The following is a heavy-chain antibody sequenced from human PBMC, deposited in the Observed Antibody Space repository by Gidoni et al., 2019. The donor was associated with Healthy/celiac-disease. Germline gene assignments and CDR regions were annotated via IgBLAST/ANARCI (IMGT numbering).Heavy chain of an antibody. D-gene: IGHD4-17*01. CDR3: ARRHATYGDYFIDY. Sequence: QVQLQESGPGLVTPSETLSLTCTVSGGSISSYYWSWIRQPPGKGLEWIGYIYYSGSTNYNPSLKSRVTISVDTSKNQFSLKLSSVTAADTAVYYCARRHATYGDYFIDYWGQGTLVTVSS. CDR2: IYYSGST. CDR1: GGSISSYY. V-gene: IGHV4-59*08. J-gene: IGHJ4*02.